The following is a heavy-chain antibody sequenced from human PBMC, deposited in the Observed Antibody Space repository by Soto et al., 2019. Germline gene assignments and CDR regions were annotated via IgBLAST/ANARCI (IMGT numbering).Heavy chain of an antibody. Sequence: QVQLVQSGAEVKKPGASVKVSCRASGYTFTNYYIHWVRQAPGQGLEWMAIINPMSGSTNYAQNFQGRVTLTMDTSTTTDYMDLSSLRFEDTAVYFCARDLLAGDFWGQGTLVTVSS. CDR1: GYTFTNYY. CDR2: INPMSGST. CDR3: ARDLLAGDF. J-gene: IGHJ4*02. V-gene: IGHV1-46*01. D-gene: IGHD3-10*01.